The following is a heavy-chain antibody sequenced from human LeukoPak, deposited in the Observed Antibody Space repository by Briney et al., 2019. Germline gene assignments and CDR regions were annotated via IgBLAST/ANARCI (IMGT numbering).Heavy chain of an antibody. Sequence: ASVKVSCKASGYTFTSYNMHWVRQAPGQGLEWMGIINPSGGSTNYAQKFQGRVTLTTDTSTSTVYMELRSLRSDDTAVYYCARRGSVETPMSNWEWWYWGQGTLVTVSS. CDR2: INPSGGST. CDR1: GYTFTSYN. V-gene: IGHV1-46*01. CDR3: ARRGSVETPMSNWEWWY. J-gene: IGHJ4*02. D-gene: IGHD5-18*01.